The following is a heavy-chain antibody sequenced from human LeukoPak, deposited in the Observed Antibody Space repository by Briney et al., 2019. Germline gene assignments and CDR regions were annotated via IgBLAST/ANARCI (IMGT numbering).Heavy chain of an antibody. V-gene: IGHV3-21*01. D-gene: IGHD4-17*01. J-gene: IGHJ4*02. CDR3: ARGHTAVTRHFDF. CDR1: GFTFDDYA. Sequence: GGSLRLSCAASGFTFDDYAMHRVRQAPGKGLEWVSIISSGSSAIFSADALKGRFTISRDDAKNLLYLDMNSLRAEDTAVYYCARGHTAVTRHFDFWGQGTLVTVSS. CDR2: ISSGSSAI.